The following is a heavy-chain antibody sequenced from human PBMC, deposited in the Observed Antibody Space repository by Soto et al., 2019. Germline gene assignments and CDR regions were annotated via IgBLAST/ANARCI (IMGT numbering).Heavy chain of an antibody. J-gene: IGHJ4*02. D-gene: IGHD2-8*01. CDR2: IRSEAYGVTT. Sequence: QPGGSLRLSCAASGFILGHYAMSWVRQTQGKGLEWVGFIRSEAYGVTTEYAASVKGRFDISRDDSKSIAYLQMNSLKTEDTAIYYCVRGDNYDTNGHTYRFALWGQGILVTAPQ. V-gene: IGHV3-49*04. CDR1: GFILGHYA. CDR3: VRGDNYDTNGHTYRFAL.